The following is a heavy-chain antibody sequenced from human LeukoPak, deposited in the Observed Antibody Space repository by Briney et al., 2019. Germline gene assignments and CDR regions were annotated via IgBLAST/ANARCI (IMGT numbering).Heavy chain of an antibody. V-gene: IGHV1-2*02. J-gene: IGHJ6*02. CDR3: ARDIPYSSGFSGMDV. CDR1: GYTFTGYY. CDR2: INPNSGGT. Sequence: GASVKVSCKASGYTFTGYYMHWVRQAPGQGLEWMGWINPNSGGTNYAQKFQGRVTMTRDTSISTAYMELSRLRSDDTAVYYCARDIPYSSGFSGMDVWGQGTTVTVSS. D-gene: IGHD6-19*01.